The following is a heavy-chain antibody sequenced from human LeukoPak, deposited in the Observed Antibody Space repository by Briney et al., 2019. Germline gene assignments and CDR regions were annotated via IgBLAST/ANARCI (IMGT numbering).Heavy chain of an antibody. D-gene: IGHD1-26*01. Sequence: SETLSLTCTVSGGYISNYYWSWIRQAAGKGLEWIGRIYTSGSTNYNPSLKSRVTISVDTSKNQFSLKLSSVTAADTAVYYCAREWESDYFDYWGQGTLVTVSS. V-gene: IGHV4-4*07. CDR3: AREWESDYFDY. CDR2: IYTSGST. CDR1: GGYISNYY. J-gene: IGHJ4*02.